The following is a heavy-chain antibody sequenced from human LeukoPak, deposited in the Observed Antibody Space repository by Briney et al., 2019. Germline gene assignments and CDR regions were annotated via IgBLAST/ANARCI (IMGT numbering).Heavy chain of an antibody. CDR1: GFTFSSYG. Sequence: GGSLRLSCAASGFTFSSYGMHWVRQVPGKGLEWVAFIRYDGSNKYYADSVKGRFTISRDNSKNTLYLQMNSLRAEDTAVYYCVKERYCSSTSCYGDDAFDIWGQGTMVTVSS. CDR2: IRYDGSNK. V-gene: IGHV3-30*02. D-gene: IGHD2-2*01. J-gene: IGHJ3*02. CDR3: VKERYCSSTSCYGDDAFDI.